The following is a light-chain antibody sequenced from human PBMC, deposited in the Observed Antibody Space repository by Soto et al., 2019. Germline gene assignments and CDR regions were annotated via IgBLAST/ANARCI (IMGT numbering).Light chain of an antibody. CDR2: EVT. CDR1: RSDVGAYNY. Sequence: QSALAQPASVSGSPGQSIAISCTGTRSDVGAYNYVSWYQQHPGKAPKLMISEVTNRPSGVSDRFSGSKSGNTASLTISGLQAEEEADYYCSSFTSRFTFVFGTGTKVTAL. J-gene: IGLJ1*01. CDR3: SSFTSRFTFV. V-gene: IGLV2-14*01.